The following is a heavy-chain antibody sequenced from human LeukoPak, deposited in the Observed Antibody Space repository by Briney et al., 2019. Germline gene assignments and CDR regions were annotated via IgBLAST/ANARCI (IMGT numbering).Heavy chain of an antibody. V-gene: IGHV3-23*01. J-gene: IGHJ4*02. D-gene: IGHD5-12*01. CDR3: ARSGYDYYFDY. CDR1: GFTFSSYA. CDR2: ISGSGGST. Sequence: GGSPRLSCAASGFTFSSYAMSWVRQAPGKGLEWVSAISGSGGSTYYADSVKGRFTISRHNSKNTLYLQMNSLRAEDTAVYYCARSGYDYYFDYWGQGTLVTVSS.